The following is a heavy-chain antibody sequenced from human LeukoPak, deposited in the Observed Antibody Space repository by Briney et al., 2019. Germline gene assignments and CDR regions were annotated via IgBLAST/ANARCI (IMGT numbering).Heavy chain of an antibody. V-gene: IGHV4-39*01. CDR1: GGSISSSSYY. Sequence: PSETLSLTCTVSGGSISSSSYYWGWIRQPPGKGLEWIGSIYYSGSTYYNPSLKSRVTISVDTSKNQCSLKLSSVTAADTAVYYCARALGELLYPFDYWGQGTLVTVSS. CDR3: ARALGELLYPFDY. D-gene: IGHD3-10*01. J-gene: IGHJ4*02. CDR2: IYYSGST.